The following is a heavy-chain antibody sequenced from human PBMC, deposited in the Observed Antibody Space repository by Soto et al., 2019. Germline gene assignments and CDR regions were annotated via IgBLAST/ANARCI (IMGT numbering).Heavy chain of an antibody. Sequence: ASVKVSCKASGYTFTGYYIHWVRQAPGQGLEWMGWVNPNSGGTNYAQKFQGWVTMTRDTSISTAYMELSSLRSEDTAVYYCARDRGGYCSSTSCLEPNYYYGMDVWGQGTTVTVSS. J-gene: IGHJ6*02. CDR1: GYTFTGYY. CDR2: VNPNSGGT. V-gene: IGHV1-2*04. CDR3: ARDRGGYCSSTSCLEPNYYYGMDV. D-gene: IGHD2-2*01.